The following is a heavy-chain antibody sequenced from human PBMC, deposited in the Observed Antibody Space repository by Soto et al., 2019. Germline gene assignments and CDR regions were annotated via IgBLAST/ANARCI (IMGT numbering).Heavy chain of an antibody. V-gene: IGHV4-31*03. J-gene: IGHJ4*02. CDR3: AREMNYYDTSSDSYFDY. CDR1: GGSFSSGTYH. Sequence: QVRLQESGPGLVKPSQTLSLTCTVSGGSFSSGTYHWSWIRQHPGKGLEWIGYIYYSGSTFYNPSLKSRVTISVDTCKNQFSLRQSSVTAADTAVYYCAREMNYYDTSSDSYFDYWGQGTLVTVSS. D-gene: IGHD3-22*01. CDR2: IYYSGST.